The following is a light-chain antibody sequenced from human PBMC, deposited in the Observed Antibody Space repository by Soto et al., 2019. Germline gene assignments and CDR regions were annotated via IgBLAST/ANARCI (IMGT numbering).Light chain of an antibody. J-gene: IGLJ1*01. CDR2: DVS. CDR3: SSYISSSTLDV. Sequence: QSALTQPASVSGSPGQSITISGTGTSSDVGGYNYVSWYQQHPGKAPKLMIYDVSNRPSGVSNRFSGSKSGNTASLTISGLQAEDEADYYCSSYISSSTLDVFGTGTKLTVL. V-gene: IGLV2-14*01. CDR1: SSDVGGYNY.